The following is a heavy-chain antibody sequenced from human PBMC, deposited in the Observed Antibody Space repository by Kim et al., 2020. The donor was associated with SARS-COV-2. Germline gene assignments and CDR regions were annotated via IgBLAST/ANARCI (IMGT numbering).Heavy chain of an antibody. CDR1: GGSISSYY. V-gene: IGHV4-59*13. D-gene: IGHD6-13*01. CDR3: ASDKEQQRGGVWFDP. Sequence: SETLSLTCTVSGGSISSYYWSWILQPPGKGLEWIGYIYYSGSTNYNPSLKSRVTISVETSKNQFSLKLSSVTAADTAVYSCASDKEQQRGGVWFDPWGQG. J-gene: IGHJ5*02. CDR2: IYYSGST.